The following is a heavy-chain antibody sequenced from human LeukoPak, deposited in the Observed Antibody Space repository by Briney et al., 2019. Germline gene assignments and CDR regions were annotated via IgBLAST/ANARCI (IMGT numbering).Heavy chain of an antibody. CDR3: ARGRRRYCSGGSCLAYFDY. D-gene: IGHD2-15*01. J-gene: IGHJ4*02. CDR2: IYYSGST. CDR1: GGSISSSSYY. V-gene: IGHV4-39*01. Sequence: SETLSLTCTVSGGSISSSSYYWGWIRQPPGKGLEWIGSIYYSGSTYYNPSLKSRVTISVDTSKNQFSLKLSSVTAADTAVYYCARGRRRYCSGGSCLAYFDYWGQGTLVTVSS.